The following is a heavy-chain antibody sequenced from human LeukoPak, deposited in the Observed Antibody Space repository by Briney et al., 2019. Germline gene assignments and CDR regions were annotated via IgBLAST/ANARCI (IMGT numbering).Heavy chain of an antibody. J-gene: IGHJ4*02. CDR1: GFTFSSYW. CDR2: ITSSSSYI. CDR3: ARHRTASDY. D-gene: IGHD3-16*02. V-gene: IGHV3-21*01. Sequence: PGGSLRLSCAASGFTFSSYWMSWVRQAPGKGLEWVSSITSSSSYIYYADSVKGRFTISRDNAKSSLYLQMNSLRAEDTALYYCARHRTASDYWDQGTLVTVSS.